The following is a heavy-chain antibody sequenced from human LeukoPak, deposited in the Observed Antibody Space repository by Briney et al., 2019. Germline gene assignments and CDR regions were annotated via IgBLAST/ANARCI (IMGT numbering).Heavy chain of an antibody. CDR1: GGTFSSYA. CDR2: IIPIFGTS. J-gene: IGHJ4*02. V-gene: IGHV1-69*05. Sequence: SLKVSCKAFGGTFSSYAISWVRQAPGQGLEWMGGIIPIFGTSNYAQKLQGRVTISTDESTSTAYMEVSSLRSEDTAIYYCARGLDASMETAYDYWGQGTLVTVSS. CDR3: ARGLDASMETAYDY. D-gene: IGHD5-18*01.